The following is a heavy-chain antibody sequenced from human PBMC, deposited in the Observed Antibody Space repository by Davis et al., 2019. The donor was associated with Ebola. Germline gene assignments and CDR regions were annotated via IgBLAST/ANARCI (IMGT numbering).Heavy chain of an antibody. J-gene: IGHJ6*02. V-gene: IGHV4-59*12. CDR3: ARLIIRYYYYGMDV. CDR2: IYYSGST. CDR1: GGSISSYY. Sequence: SETLSLTCTVSGGSISSYYWSWIRKPPGKGLEWIGYIYYSGSTNYNPSLKSRVTISVDTSKNQFSLKLSSVTAADTAVYYCARLIIRYYYYGMDVWGQGTTVTVSS. D-gene: IGHD3-3*01.